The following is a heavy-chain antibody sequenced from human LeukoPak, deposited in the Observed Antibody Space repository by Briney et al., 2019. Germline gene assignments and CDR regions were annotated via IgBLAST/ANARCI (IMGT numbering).Heavy chain of an antibody. D-gene: IGHD3-3*01. CDR3: ARGDYDFWSGPTHYDY. J-gene: IGHJ4*02. CDR2: INTDGSST. V-gene: IGHV3-74*01. CDR1: GFTFSIYW. Sequence: GGSLRLSCAASGFTFSIYWMHWVRQAPGKGLVWFSRINTDGSSTSYADSVKGRFTISRDNAKNTLYLQMNSLRAEDTAVYYCARGDYDFWSGPTHYDYWGQGILVTVSS.